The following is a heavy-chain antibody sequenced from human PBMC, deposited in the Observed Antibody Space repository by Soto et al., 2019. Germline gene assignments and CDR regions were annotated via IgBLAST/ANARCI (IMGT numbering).Heavy chain of an antibody. J-gene: IGHJ5*02. V-gene: IGHV1-69*01. CDR3: ARLSRPNYYDTSGFFKDNWFDP. CDR1: GGTFNSYD. CDR2: IIPIVETP. Sequence: VQLVQSGAEVKKPGSSMKVSCKASGGTFNSYDINWVRQAPGQGLEWMGGIIPIVETPKYAQKFQDRVTITADESTNTVYMELSSLRSEDTAMYYCARLSRPNYYDTSGFFKDNWFDPWGQGTLVTVSS. D-gene: IGHD3-22*01.